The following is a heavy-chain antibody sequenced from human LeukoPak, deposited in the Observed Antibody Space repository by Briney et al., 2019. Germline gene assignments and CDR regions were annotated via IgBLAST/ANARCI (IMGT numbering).Heavy chain of an antibody. CDR2: IYWCGTT. J-gene: IGHJ4*02. Sequence: GGSLRLSCGASGHTVSSNHVSWVRQAPGKGLEWVSVIYWCGTTYYADSVKGRFTISRDNSKNTLYLQMNGLGDEDTAVYYCARELHLGQGTLVTVSS. V-gene: IGHV3-66*03. CDR3: ARELH. CDR1: GHTVSSNH.